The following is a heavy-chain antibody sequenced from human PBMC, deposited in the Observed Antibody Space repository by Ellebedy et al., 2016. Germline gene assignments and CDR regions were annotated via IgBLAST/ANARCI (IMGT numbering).Heavy chain of an antibody. CDR3: AAAGNTYGNLFDS. CDR2: ILVDSGNT. V-gene: IGHV1-58*01. CDR1: GFTLTNSI. Sequence: ASVKVSCKPSGFTLTNSIVQWVRQSRGQRPEWIGWILVDSGNTNYARKFQERVTFTRDMSTSTIYMELNSLRFEDTAVYYCAAAGNTYGNLFDSWGQGTQVTVS. D-gene: IGHD4-23*01. J-gene: IGHJ4*02.